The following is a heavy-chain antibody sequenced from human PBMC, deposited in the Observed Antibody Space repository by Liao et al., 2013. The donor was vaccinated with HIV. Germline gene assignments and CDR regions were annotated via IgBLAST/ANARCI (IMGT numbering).Heavy chain of an antibody. J-gene: IGHJ4*02. CDR3: ARGGEASPLDS. V-gene: IGHV4-34*01. CDR1: GGSFSGYH. D-gene: IGHD2-21*01. Sequence: QVRLQQWGTGLLKPTETLSLTCAVYGGSFSGYHWSWIRQSAGKGLQWIGEFSQSGSTNYNPSLKSRVTISVDTSKNQFSLKLSSLTAADTAVFYCARGGEASPLDSWGQGTLVVVS. CDR2: FSQSGST.